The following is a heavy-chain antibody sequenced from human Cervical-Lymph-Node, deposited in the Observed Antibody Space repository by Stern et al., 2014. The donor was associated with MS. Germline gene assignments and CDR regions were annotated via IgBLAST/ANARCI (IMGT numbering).Heavy chain of an antibody. CDR2: IFPAGSDT. Sequence: EVQLVESGSEVKKPGESLKISCKASRDSFTHSWIGWVRQMPGKGLEWMGIIFPAGSDTKSVPSSKAQAPFSVDRSTSTASLQWSSLKPSDTAIYYCARHHGHSPTPFDSWGQGTRVTVSS. CDR3: ARHHGHSPTPFDS. CDR1: RDSFTHSW. D-gene: IGHD5-24*01. V-gene: IGHV5-51*01. J-gene: IGHJ4*02.